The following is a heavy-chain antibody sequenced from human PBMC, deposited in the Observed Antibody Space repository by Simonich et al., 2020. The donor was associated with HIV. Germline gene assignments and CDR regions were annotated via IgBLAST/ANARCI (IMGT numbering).Heavy chain of an antibody. Sequence: EVQLVESGGGLVQPGGSLRLSCAASGFTFSSYEMNWVRQAPGKGLEWVSYISSSGSTIYYADAVKGRFTTSRDNAKNSLYLQMNSLRAEDTAVYHCARDSENNWNDAPHGMDVWGQGTTVTVSS. CDR3: ARDSENNWNDAPHGMDV. D-gene: IGHD1-1*01. V-gene: IGHV3-48*03. J-gene: IGHJ6*02. CDR2: ISSSGSTI. CDR1: GFTFSSYE.